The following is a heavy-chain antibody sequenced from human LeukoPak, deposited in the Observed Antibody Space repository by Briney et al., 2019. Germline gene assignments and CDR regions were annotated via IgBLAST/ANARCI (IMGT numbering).Heavy chain of an antibody. J-gene: IGHJ4*02. Sequence: PGGSLRLSCAASGFTFSSYSMNWVRQAPGKGLEWVSYISSSSSTIYYADSVKGRFTISRDNAKNSLYPQMNSLRAEDTAVYYCARDQGTVTTGYFDYWGQGTLVTVSS. D-gene: IGHD4-11*01. CDR3: ARDQGTVTTGYFDY. CDR1: GFTFSSYS. V-gene: IGHV3-48*01. CDR2: ISSSSSTI.